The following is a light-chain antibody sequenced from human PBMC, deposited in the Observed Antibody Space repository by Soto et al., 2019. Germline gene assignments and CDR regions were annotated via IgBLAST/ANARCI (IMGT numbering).Light chain of an antibody. V-gene: IGKV1-39*01. CDR2: AAS. Sequence: DMQMSQSPSSLSASLGDRVTLXXRASQSIGTNLNWYQQRPGKAPKLXIYAASALESGVPSRFSGSGAGTDFTLTISSLQPGDFATYYCQQSYSTPWTFGQGTKVDIK. J-gene: IGKJ1*01. CDR3: QQSYSTPWT. CDR1: QSIGTN.